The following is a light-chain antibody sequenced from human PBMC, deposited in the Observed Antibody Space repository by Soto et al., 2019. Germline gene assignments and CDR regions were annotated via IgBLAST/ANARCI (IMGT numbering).Light chain of an antibody. CDR3: AAWDDSLNGQV. J-gene: IGLJ1*01. CDR2: SNN. V-gene: IGLV1-44*01. Sequence: QSVLTQPPSASGTPGQRVTISCSGSISNIGSNTVNWYQQLPGTAPKLLIYSNNQRPSGVPDRFSGSKSGTSASLAISGLQSEDEADYYCAAWDDSLNGQVFGTGTQLTVL. CDR1: ISNIGSNT.